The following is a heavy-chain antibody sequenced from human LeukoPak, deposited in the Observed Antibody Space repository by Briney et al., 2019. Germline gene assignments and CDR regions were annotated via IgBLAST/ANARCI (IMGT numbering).Heavy chain of an antibody. D-gene: IGHD6-25*01. CDR2: VHYSGTT. CDR3: ASFLQGGYIDFDY. Sequence: SETLSLTCTVSNGSITNNDWSWVRQTPGKGLEFIGYVHYSGTTNYNPSLRSRVTISIDTSRKHFFLKLKSVTAADTAVYYCASFLQGGYIDFDYWGQGTLVTVPS. J-gene: IGHJ4*02. CDR1: NGSITNND. V-gene: IGHV4-59*01.